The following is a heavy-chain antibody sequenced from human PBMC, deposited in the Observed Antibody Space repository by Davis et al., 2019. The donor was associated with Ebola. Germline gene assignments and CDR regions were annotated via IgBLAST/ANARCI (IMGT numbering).Heavy chain of an antibody. J-gene: IGHJ6*02. Sequence: GGSLRLSCAASGFTFSSYGMHWVRQAPGKGLEWVAVISYDGSNKYYADSVKGRFTISRDNSKNTLYLQMNSLRAEDTAVYYCARDHSAYDFWSGYRYYYYGMDVWGQGTTVTVSS. D-gene: IGHD3-3*01. V-gene: IGHV3-30*03. CDR2: ISYDGSNK. CDR3: ARDHSAYDFWSGYRYYYYGMDV. CDR1: GFTFSSYG.